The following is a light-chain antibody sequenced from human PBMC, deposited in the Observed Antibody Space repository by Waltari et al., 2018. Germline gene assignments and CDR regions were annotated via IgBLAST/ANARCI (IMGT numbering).Light chain of an antibody. CDR2: GAS. J-gene: IGKJ2*01. V-gene: IGKV3-15*01. CDR1: QNVNSN. CDR3: HQYNNWPPYT. Sequence: EVVMTQSPATLSVSPGERATLSCRASQNVNSNLAWYQQKPGQAPRLLIYGASSTATGIPARCSGSGSGTEFTLTISSLQSEDFAVYYCHQYNNWPPYTFGQGTKLEIK.